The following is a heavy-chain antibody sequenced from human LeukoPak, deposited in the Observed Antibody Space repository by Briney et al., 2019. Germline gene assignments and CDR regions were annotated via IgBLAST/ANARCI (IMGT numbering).Heavy chain of an antibody. CDR2: INPSGGST. D-gene: IGHD5-12*01. CDR1: GHTFTSYY. Sequence: ASVKVSCKASGHTFTSYYMHWVRQAPGQGLEWMGIINPSGGSTSYAQKFQGRVTMTRDTSTSTVYMELSSLRSEDTAVYYCARDHSGYDSFDYWGQGTLVTVSS. CDR3: ARDHSGYDSFDY. V-gene: IGHV1-46*01. J-gene: IGHJ4*02.